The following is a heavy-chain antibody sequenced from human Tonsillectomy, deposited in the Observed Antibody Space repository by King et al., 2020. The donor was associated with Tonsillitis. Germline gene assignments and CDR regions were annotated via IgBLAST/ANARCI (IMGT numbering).Heavy chain of an antibody. CDR3: ARHRVIHSYDYGMDV. CDR2: IYYSGST. D-gene: IGHD2-21*01. CDR1: GGSISSYY. J-gene: IGHJ6*02. V-gene: IGHV4-59*01. Sequence: VQLQESGPGLVKPSETLSLTCTVSGGSISSYYWSWIRQPPGKGLEWIGYIYYSGSTNYNPSLKSRVTISVDTSKNQFSLRLSSVTAADTAVYYCARHRVIHSYDYGMDVWGQGTPVTVSS.